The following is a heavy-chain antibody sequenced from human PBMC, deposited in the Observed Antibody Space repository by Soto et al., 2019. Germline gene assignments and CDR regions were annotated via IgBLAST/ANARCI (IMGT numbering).Heavy chain of an antibody. CDR1: VGAFSGYS. J-gene: IGHJ2*01. CDR3: ARGNFYGWYFDL. CDR2: INDSGTT. D-gene: IGHD4-17*01. Sequence: QVQLQQWGTGLLKPAETLSLTCAVYVGAFSGYSWTWIRQSPGKGLECIGEINDSGTTNYNPSLKSRVTLSVDLTKKQGFLNLRSVTAADTAVYYCARGNFYGWYFDLWGRGTLVTVSS. V-gene: IGHV4-34*01.